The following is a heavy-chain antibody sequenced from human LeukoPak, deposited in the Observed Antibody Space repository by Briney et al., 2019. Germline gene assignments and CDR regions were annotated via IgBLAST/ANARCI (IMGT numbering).Heavy chain of an antibody. CDR2: IIPIFGTA. J-gene: IGHJ4*02. CDR3: ASHLGYCSSTSCYSEYYFDY. CDR1: GGTFSSYA. Sequence: SVKVSCKASGGTFSSYAISWVRQAPGHGLEWMGGIIPIFGTANYAQKFQGRVTITADESTSTAYMELSSLRSEDTAVYYCASHLGYCSSTSCYSEYYFDYWGQGTLVTVSS. V-gene: IGHV1-69*01. D-gene: IGHD2-2*01.